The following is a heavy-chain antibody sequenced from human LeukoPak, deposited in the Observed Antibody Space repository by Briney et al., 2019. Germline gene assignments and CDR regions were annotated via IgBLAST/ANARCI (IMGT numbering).Heavy chain of an antibody. CDR2: ISSSSSTI. V-gene: IGHV3-48*01. D-gene: IGHD2-2*01. Sequence: GGFLRLSCAASGFTFNTYSMNWVRQAPGKGLEWVSYISSSSSTIYYADSVKGRFTISRDNAKNSVYLQMNSLRAEDTAVYYCASDAIPASFMDVWGKGTTVTVSS. CDR3: ASDAIPASFMDV. CDR1: GFTFNTYS. J-gene: IGHJ6*03.